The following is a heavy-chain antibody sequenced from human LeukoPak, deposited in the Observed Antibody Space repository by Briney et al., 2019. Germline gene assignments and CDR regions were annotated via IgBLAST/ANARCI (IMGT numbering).Heavy chain of an antibody. J-gene: IGHJ4*02. D-gene: IGHD6-13*01. CDR2: ISWNSGSI. CDR3: AKDRSSSWYYFDY. V-gene: IGHV3-9*03. CDR1: GFTFDDYA. Sequence: GGSLRLSCAASGFTFDDYAMHWVRQAPGKGLEWVSGISWNSGSIGYADSVKGRFTISRDNAKNSLYLQMNSLRAEDMALYYCAKDRSSSWYYFDYWGQGTLVTVSS.